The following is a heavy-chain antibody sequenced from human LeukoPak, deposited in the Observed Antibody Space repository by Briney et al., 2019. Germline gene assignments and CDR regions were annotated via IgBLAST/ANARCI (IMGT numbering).Heavy chain of an antibody. Sequence: GGSLRLSCAASGFTFSSYSMNWVRQAPGKGLEWVSYISSSSSTIYYADSVKGRFTISRDSAKNSLYLQMNSLRAEDTAVYYCAKAPLYYDSSGYPEYFQHWGQGTLVTVSS. V-gene: IGHV3-48*04. D-gene: IGHD3-22*01. CDR3: AKAPLYYDSSGYPEYFQH. CDR2: ISSSSSTI. CDR1: GFTFSSYS. J-gene: IGHJ1*01.